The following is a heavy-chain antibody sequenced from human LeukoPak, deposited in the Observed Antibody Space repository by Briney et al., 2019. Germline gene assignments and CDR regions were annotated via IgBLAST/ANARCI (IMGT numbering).Heavy chain of an antibody. V-gene: IGHV3-74*01. CDR3: TRGASGHSYGYWFDP. Sequence: GGSLRLSCAASGFTFRSYWMHWVRQAPGKGLVWVSRTNSDGSSTTYADSGKGRFTISRDNAKNTLYLQMNSLRAEDTAVYYCTRGASGHSYGYWFDPWGQGTLVTVSS. CDR1: GFTFRSYW. CDR2: TNSDGSST. J-gene: IGHJ5*02. D-gene: IGHD5-18*01.